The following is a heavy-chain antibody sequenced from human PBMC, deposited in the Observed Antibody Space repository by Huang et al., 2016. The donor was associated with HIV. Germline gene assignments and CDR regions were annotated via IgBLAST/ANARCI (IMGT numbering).Heavy chain of an antibody. CDR2: IYHSGRT. CDR1: GASISGPY. J-gene: IGHJ5*02. D-gene: IGHD1-7*01. CDR3: ARDSPGPIDH. Sequence: QVHLQESGPGLVRPSETLSLTCAVSGASISGPYWTWIRQPPGKGLEWIGNIYHSGRTAYNPSLKGRLTISIDPSKKQFSLTLNSVTAADTAVYYCARDSPGPIDHWGQGTLVTVSS. V-gene: IGHV4-59*11.